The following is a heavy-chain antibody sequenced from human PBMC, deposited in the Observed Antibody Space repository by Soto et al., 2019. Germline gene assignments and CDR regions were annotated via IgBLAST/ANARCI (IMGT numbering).Heavy chain of an antibody. CDR1: GGTFNTYA. J-gene: IGHJ4*02. D-gene: IGHD3-10*01. CDR3: AREVQVHTPAFVY. Sequence: QVQLVQSGAEMKKPGSSVKVSCQSSGGTFNTYAMNWVRQAPGQGPEWMGDISPMFGAANYAPKFQGRVTITADDSTGTSYMLLSSLTSEDPALYFCAREVQVHTPAFVYWGQGTLVTVSS. V-gene: IGHV1-69*01. CDR2: ISPMFGAA.